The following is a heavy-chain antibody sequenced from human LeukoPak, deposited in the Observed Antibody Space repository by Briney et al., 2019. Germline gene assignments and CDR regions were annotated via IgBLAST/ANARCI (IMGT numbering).Heavy chain of an antibody. Sequence: HAGGSLRLSCATSXFSFSNYGMYWVRQAPGKGLEWVAIIWSDGSNKYYGDPVKGRFTISRDNAKNTLYLQMNSLRAEDTAVYYCARCTAGTHWFDPWGQGTLVTVSS. D-gene: IGHD6-13*01. CDR2: IWSDGSNK. V-gene: IGHV3-33*01. CDR1: XFSFSNYG. CDR3: ARCTAGTHWFDP. J-gene: IGHJ5*02.